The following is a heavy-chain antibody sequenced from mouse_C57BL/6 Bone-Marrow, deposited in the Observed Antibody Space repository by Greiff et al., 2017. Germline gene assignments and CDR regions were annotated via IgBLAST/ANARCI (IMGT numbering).Heavy chain of an antibody. V-gene: IGHV5-4*03. CDR2: ISDGGSYT. CDR3: ARGPLDY. Sequence: EVNVVESGGGLVKPGGSLKLSCAASGFTFSSYAMSWVRQTPEKRLEWVATISDGGSYTYYPDNVKGRFTISRDNAKNNLYLQMSHLKSEDTAMYYCARGPLDYWGQGTSVTVSS. J-gene: IGHJ4*01. CDR1: GFTFSSYA.